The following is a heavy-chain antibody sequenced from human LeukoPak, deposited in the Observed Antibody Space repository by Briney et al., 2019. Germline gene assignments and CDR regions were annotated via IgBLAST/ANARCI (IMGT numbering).Heavy chain of an antibody. V-gene: IGHV1-69*13. Sequence: SVKVSCKASGGTFSSYAISWVRQAPGQGLEWMGGIIPLFGTPNYAQKFQGRVTITADESTTTAYMELSSLISEDTAVYYCARVTAYCGGDCYSPFDYWGQGTLVTVSS. J-gene: IGHJ4*02. CDR3: ARVTAYCGGDCYSPFDY. CDR2: IIPLFGTP. D-gene: IGHD2-21*02. CDR1: GGTFSSYA.